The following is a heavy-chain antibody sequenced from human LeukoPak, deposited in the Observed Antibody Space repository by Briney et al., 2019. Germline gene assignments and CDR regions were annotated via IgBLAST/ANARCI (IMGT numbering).Heavy chain of an antibody. CDR3: ATGRNIVRGNWLDP. V-gene: IGHV4-34*01. CDR1: GGSFTDYY. J-gene: IGHJ5*02. CDR2: INYSGYT. D-gene: IGHD2/OR15-2a*01. Sequence: SETLSLTCAVYGGSFTDYYWSWIGQPPGKGLEWIWEINYSGYTNYNPSLKNRVTISVDTSKNQISLRLSSVTAADTAIYYCATGRNIVRGNWLDPWGQGTLVTVSS.